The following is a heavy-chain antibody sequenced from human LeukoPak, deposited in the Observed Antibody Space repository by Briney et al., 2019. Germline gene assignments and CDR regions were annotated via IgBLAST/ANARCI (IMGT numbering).Heavy chain of an antibody. CDR1: GFTFSYYS. Sequence: PGGSLRLSCAASGFTFSYYSMSWVRQAPGKGLEWLSYISSRTSTTFYADSVKGRLTISRDNAKNSLYLQMNNLRVEDTAVYYCARDQDHGRDGMDVWGQGTTVTVSS. V-gene: IGHV3-48*01. J-gene: IGHJ6*02. CDR3: ARDQDHGRDGMDV. CDR2: ISSRTSTT. D-gene: IGHD4-17*01.